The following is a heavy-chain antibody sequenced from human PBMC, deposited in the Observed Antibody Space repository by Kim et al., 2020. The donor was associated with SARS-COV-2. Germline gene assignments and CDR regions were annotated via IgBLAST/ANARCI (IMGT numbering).Heavy chain of an antibody. CDR1: GYTFTGYY. V-gene: IGHV1-2*06. Sequence: ASVKVSCKASGYTFTGYYMHWVRPAPGQGLEWMGRINPNSGGTNYAQKFQGRVTMTRDTSISTAYMELSRLRSDDTAVYYCARDRHDFWSGYPDYGMDVWGQGTTVTVSS. J-gene: IGHJ6*02. CDR2: INPNSGGT. CDR3: ARDRHDFWSGYPDYGMDV. D-gene: IGHD3-3*01.